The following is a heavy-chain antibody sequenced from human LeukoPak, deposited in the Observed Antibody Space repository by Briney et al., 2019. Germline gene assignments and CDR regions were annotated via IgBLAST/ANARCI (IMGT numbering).Heavy chain of an antibody. CDR2: IYYSGST. J-gene: IGHJ4*02. CDR3: ARLPYYDIPRDPGHFDY. V-gene: IGHV4-59*08. CDR1: GGSISSYY. Sequence: SETLSLTCTVSGGSISSYYWSWIRQPPGKGLEWIGYIYYSGSTNYNPSLKSRVTISVDTSKNQFSLKLSSVTAADTAVYYCARLPYYDIPRDPGHFDYWGQGTLVTVSS. D-gene: IGHD3-9*01.